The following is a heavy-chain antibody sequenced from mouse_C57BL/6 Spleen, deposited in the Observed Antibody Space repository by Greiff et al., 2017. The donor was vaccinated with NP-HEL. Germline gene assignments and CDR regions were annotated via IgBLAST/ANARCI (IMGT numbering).Heavy chain of an antibody. V-gene: IGHV2-5*01. J-gene: IGHJ4*01. CDR2: IWRGGST. D-gene: IGHD1-1*01. Sequence: VQLQQSGPGLVQPSQSLSITCTVSGFSLTSYGVHWVRQSPGKGLEWLGVIWRGGSTDYNAAFMSRLSITKDNSKSQVFFQMNSLQADDTAIYYCAKNSDYGSSPLPMDYWGQGTSVTVSS. CDR1: GFSLTSYG. CDR3: AKNSDYGSSPLPMDY.